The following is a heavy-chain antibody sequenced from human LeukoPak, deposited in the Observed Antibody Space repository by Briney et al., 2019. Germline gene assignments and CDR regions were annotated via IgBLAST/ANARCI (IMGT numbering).Heavy chain of an antibody. Sequence: GGSLRLSCATSGFTFSSYWMSWVRQVPGKGLEWVASIGQDGSAKTYVDSVKGRFTISRANAKNSLYLQMNSLTAEDTAVYYCVYVAYNWNPGSAWGQGTLVTVSS. CDR2: IGQDGSAK. CDR3: VYVAYNWNPGSA. V-gene: IGHV3-7*01. CDR1: GFTFSSYW. J-gene: IGHJ5*02. D-gene: IGHD1-20*01.